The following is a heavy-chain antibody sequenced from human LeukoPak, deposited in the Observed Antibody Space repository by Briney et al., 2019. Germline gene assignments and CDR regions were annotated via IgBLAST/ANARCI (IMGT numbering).Heavy chain of an antibody. Sequence: SVKVSCKASGGTFISYAISWGRQAPGQGLEGMGGIIPIVGTANYAQKFQGRVTITSDESTSTAYMELSSLRSEDTPVYYCATIGGYSSRTSCYTYCGQGTLVTVSS. V-gene: IGHV1-69*13. D-gene: IGHD2-2*02. J-gene: IGHJ4*02. CDR2: IIPIVGTA. CDR3: ATIGGYSSRTSCYTY. CDR1: GGTFISYA.